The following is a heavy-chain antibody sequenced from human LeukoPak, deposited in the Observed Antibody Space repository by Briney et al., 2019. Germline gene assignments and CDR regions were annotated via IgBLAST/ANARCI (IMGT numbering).Heavy chain of an antibody. CDR2: TFYRSRWYT. J-gene: IGHJ3*02. D-gene: IGHD7-27*01. V-gene: IGHV6-1*01. Sequence: SQTLSLTCAISGDSVSSNGAAWNWIRQSPSRGLEWLGRTFYRSRWYTDYAPYMRGRITVNPDISRNEFSLELHSVTPEDTAVYYCVRGGELGPDALDIWGQGTLVTVSS. CDR3: VRGGELGPDALDI. CDR1: GDSVSSNGAA.